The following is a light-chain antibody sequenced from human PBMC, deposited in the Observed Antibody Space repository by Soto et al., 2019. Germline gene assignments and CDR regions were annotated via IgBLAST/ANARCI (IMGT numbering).Light chain of an antibody. Sequence: QSVLTQPPSVSGAPGQRVTISCTGSSTNIGAPYDVNWYQHLPGTAPKLLIFGKNNRSSGVPDRFSGSKSGASASLAITGLQPEDEADYYCQSYDSGLSGSVFGGGTKLTVL. CDR2: GKN. J-gene: IGLJ3*02. V-gene: IGLV1-40*01. CDR1: STNIGAPYD. CDR3: QSYDSGLSGSV.